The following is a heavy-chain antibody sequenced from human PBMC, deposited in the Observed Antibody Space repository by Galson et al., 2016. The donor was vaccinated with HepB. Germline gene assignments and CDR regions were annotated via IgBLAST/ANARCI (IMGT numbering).Heavy chain of an antibody. Sequence: SVKVSCKASGGTFSTSAIIWVRQASGQGLEWMGGIIPIFSLATMQQMSQARVPITAAKSTSTAYMDLRGLRSEDTAVYYCASPSSSGGYYFDYWGQGTLVTVSS. D-gene: IGHD6-19*01. CDR3: ASPSSSGGYYFDY. CDR1: GGTFSTSA. J-gene: IGHJ4*02. V-gene: IGHV1-69*10. CDR2: IIPIFSLA.